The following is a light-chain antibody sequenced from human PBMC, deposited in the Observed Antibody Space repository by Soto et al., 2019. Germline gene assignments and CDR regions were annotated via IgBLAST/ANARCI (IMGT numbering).Light chain of an antibody. CDR2: GAS. Sequence: EIVLTQSPGTLSLSPGERATLSCRASQSVSSSYLAWYQQKPGQAPRLLIYGASSRATGIPHRFSVSGSGTDFTLTISRLEPEEFAVYYCQQYGTSPPRTFGQGTKLEIK. CDR1: QSVSSSY. V-gene: IGKV3-20*01. CDR3: QQYGTSPPRT. J-gene: IGKJ2*01.